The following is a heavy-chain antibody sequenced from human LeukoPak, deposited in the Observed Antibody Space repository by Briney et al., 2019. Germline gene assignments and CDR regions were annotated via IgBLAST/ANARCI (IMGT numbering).Heavy chain of an antibody. CDR2: INWNGGST. Sequence: PGGSLRLSCAASGFTFDGYGMSWVRQVPGKGLEWVSGINWNGGSTGYADSVKGRFTISRDNAKNSLYLQMNSLRAEDTAVYYCARDLATVTSQNWFDPWGQGTLVTVSS. V-gene: IGHV3-20*04. D-gene: IGHD4-17*01. CDR1: GFTFDGYG. J-gene: IGHJ5*02. CDR3: ARDLATVTSQNWFDP.